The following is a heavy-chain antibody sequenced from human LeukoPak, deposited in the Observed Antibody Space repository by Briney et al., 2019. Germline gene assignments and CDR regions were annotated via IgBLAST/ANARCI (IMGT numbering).Heavy chain of an antibody. D-gene: IGHD2-2*01. J-gene: IGHJ2*01. Sequence: GGSLRLSCAASGFTFSDAWMSWVRQAPGKGLEWVGRVKSKIDGGTTDYAAPVKGRFTISRDDSKNTLYLQMNSLKTEDTAVYYCTTEDCSSASCYSGYWYFNLWGRGTLVTVSS. CDR1: GFTFSDAW. V-gene: IGHV3-15*01. CDR2: VKSKIDGGTT. CDR3: TTEDCSSASCYSGYWYFNL.